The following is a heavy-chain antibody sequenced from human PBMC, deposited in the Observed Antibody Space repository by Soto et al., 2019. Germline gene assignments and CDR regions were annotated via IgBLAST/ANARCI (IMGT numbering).Heavy chain of an antibody. V-gene: IGHV4-59*08. CDR1: GGSISSYY. Sequence: QVQLQESGPGLVKPSETLSLTCTVSGGSISSYYWSWIRQPPGKGLEWIGYIYYSGSTNYNPSLXGXVXLTXDTSKNQFSLKLSSVTAADTAVYYCARRWGSAADYWGQGTLVTVSS. D-gene: IGHD2-15*01. CDR2: IYYSGST. CDR3: ARRWGSAADY. J-gene: IGHJ4*02.